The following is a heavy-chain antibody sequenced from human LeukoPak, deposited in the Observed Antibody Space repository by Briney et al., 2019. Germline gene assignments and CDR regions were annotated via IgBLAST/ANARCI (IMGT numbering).Heavy chain of an antibody. CDR2: IFHSGST. Sequence: PSETLSLTCVVSGDSLSSNYWWSWVRQSPGKGLEWIGEIFHSGSTNYNPSLKSRVTISVDNSKNHFSLTVNSVTAADTALYYCARGYFGDQLAFDIWGQGTMVTVSS. CDR1: GDSLSSNYW. V-gene: IGHV4-4*02. CDR3: ARGYFGDQLAFDI. J-gene: IGHJ3*02. D-gene: IGHD4-17*01.